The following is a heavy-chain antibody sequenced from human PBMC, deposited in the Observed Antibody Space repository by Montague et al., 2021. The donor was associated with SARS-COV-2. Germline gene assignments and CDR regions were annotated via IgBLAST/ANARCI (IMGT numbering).Heavy chain of an antibody. J-gene: IGHJ4*02. CDR2: IYYSGST. D-gene: IGHD1-1*01. CDR1: GGSFSGYY. CDR3: ARAQNTCFIANCVNYFDF. V-gene: IGHV4-59*01. Sequence: SETLSLTCAVYGGSFSGYYWSWIRQPPGKGLEWIGYIYYSGSTNYNPSLKSRVTISVDTSKNRFSLRLNSVTAADTAMYYCARAQNTCFIANCVNYFDFWGLGAQVTVSS.